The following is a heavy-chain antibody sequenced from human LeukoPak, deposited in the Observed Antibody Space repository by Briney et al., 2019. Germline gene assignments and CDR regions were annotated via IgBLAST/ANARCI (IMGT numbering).Heavy chain of an antibody. CDR3: ARDMTAHSSAVSGVPGDY. V-gene: IGHV3-43D*03. CDR1: GFTFDDYA. CDR2: ISWDGGST. Sequence: TGGSLRLSCAASGFTFDDYAMHWVRQAPGKGLEWVSLISWDGGSTYYADSVKGRFTISRGNSKNSLFLQMHSLRAEDSAFYYCARDMTAHSSAVSGVPGDYWGQGTLVTVSS. D-gene: IGHD2-21*02. J-gene: IGHJ4*02.